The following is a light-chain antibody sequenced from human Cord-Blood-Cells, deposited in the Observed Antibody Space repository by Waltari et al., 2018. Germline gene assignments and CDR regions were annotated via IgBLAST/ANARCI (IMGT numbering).Light chain of an antibody. J-gene: IGKJ1*01. CDR1: QSISSY. CDR2: AAS. V-gene: IGKV1-39*01. Sequence: DIPMNQFPSSLSASVGSRVTITCRASQSISSYLNWYQQKPGKAPKLLIYAASSLQSGVPSRFSGSRSGTEFTLTISSLQPEYFATYYCQQSYSTPNTFGQGTKVEIK. CDR3: QQSYSTPNT.